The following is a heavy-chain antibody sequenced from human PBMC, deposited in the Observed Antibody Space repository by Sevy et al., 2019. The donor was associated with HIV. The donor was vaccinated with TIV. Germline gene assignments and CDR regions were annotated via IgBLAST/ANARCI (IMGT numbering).Heavy chain of an antibody. CDR2: MNPNSGNT. Sequence: ASVKVSCKASGYTFTSYDINWVRQATGQGLEWMGWMNPNSGNTGYAQKFQGRVTMTRNTSISTAYMERSSLRSEDTAVYYCARDFGVVSVPYYYGMDVWGQGTTVTVSS. V-gene: IGHV1-8*01. CDR1: GYTFTSYD. D-gene: IGHD3-3*01. CDR3: ARDFGVVSVPYYYGMDV. J-gene: IGHJ6*02.